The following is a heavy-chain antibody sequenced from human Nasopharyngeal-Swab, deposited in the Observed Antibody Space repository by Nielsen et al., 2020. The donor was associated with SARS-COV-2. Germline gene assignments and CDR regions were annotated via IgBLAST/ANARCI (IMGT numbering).Heavy chain of an antibody. Sequence: WIRRPPGKGLEWVSLISVDGGSTYYADSVKGRFTISTDNSKNSLNLQMNSLRAEDTAVSYCPKGPCTYSSGWCVPWGQGTLVTVSS. D-gene: IGHD6-19*01. V-gene: IGHV3-43*02. CDR3: PKGPCTYSSGWCVP. J-gene: IGHJ5*02. CDR2: ISVDGGST.